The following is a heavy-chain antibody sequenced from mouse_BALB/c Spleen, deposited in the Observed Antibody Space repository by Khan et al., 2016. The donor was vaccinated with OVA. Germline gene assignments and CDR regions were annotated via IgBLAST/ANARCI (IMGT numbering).Heavy chain of an antibody. CDR3: TRSGDGTFAY. V-gene: IGHV1S81*02. CDR2: INPSDGDT. Sequence: QVQLQQSGAELVKPGASVKLSCKASGYTFTSYYMYWVKQRPGQGLEWIGEINPSDGDTNFNEKFKSKATLSVDKSSSTAYMQLSSLTSEDSAVYSCTRSGDGTFAYWGQGTLVTVSA. CDR1: GYTFTSYY. D-gene: IGHD2-1*01. J-gene: IGHJ3*01.